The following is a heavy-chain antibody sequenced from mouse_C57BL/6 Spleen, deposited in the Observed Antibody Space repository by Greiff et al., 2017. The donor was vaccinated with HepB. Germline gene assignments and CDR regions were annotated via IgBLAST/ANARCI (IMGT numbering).Heavy chain of an antibody. CDR3: ARSRDGLYYAMDY. V-gene: IGHV1-39*01. CDR2: INPNYGTT. J-gene: IGHJ4*01. D-gene: IGHD2-3*01. CDR1: GYSFTDYN. Sequence: EVKLMESGPELVKPGASVKISCKASGYSFTDYNMNWVKQSNGKSLEWIGVINPNYGTTSYNQKFKGKATLTVDQSSSTAYMQLNSLTSEDSAVYYCARSRDGLYYAMDYWGQGTSVTVSS.